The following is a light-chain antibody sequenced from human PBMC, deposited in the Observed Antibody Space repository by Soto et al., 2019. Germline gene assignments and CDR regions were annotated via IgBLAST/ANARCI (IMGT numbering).Light chain of an antibody. CDR2: EDN. CDR1: SGSIASNY. V-gene: IGLV6-57*01. Sequence: NFMLTQPHSVSDSPGKTVIISCTRSSGSIASNYVQWYQQRPGSSPTTVIYEDNQRPSGVPDRFSGPIDSSSNSASLTISGLETEDEADYLCQSYDATNQVFGGGTKLTVL. J-gene: IGLJ3*02. CDR3: QSYDATNQV.